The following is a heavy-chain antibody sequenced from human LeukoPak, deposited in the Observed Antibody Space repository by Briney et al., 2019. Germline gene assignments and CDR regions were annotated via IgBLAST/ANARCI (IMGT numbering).Heavy chain of an antibody. V-gene: IGHV4-4*02. D-gene: IGHD6-13*01. CDR2: IYHSGST. Sequence: SETLSLTCAVSGGSISSSNWWSWVRQPPGKGLEWIGEIYHSGSTNYNPSLKSRVTISVDTSKNQFSLKLSSVTAADTAGYYCARRSPGGSSSAGAFDIWGQGTMVTVSS. J-gene: IGHJ3*02. CDR3: ARRSPGGSSSAGAFDI. CDR1: GGSISSSNW.